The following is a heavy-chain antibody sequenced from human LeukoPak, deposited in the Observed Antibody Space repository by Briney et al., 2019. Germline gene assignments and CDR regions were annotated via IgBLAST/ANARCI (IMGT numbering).Heavy chain of an antibody. CDR3: ARDRHYDY. V-gene: IGHV3-53*01. CDR1: GLTVSSNY. J-gene: IGHJ4*02. CDR2: IYSGGNT. Sequence: GGSLRLSCAASGLTVSSNYMSWVRQAPGKGLEWVSVIYSGGNTYYADSVKGRFTISRDNSKNTLYLQMNSLSAEDTAVYYCARDRHYDYWGQGTLVTVSS.